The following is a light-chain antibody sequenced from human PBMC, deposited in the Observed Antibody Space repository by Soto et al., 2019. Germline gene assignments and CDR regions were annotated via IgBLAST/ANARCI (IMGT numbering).Light chain of an antibody. Sequence: QSVLSQPPSASGSPGQSVTISCTGTSSDVGAYNYVSWYQQHPGKAPKLMISEVSKRPSGVPDRFSGSKSGNTASLTVSGLQAEDEEDYYCSSYAGSNTVVFGGGTKLTVL. CDR2: EVS. V-gene: IGLV2-8*01. CDR1: SSDVGAYNY. CDR3: SSYAGSNTVV. J-gene: IGLJ2*01.